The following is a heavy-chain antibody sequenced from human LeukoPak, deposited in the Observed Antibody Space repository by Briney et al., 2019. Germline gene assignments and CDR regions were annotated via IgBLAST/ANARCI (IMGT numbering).Heavy chain of an antibody. V-gene: IGHV1-69*13. D-gene: IGHD3-3*01. Sequence: SVKVSCTASGGTFSSYAISWVRQAPGQGLEWMGGIIPIFGTANYAQKFQGRVTITADESTSTAYMELSSLRSEDTAVYYCARDQSSITIFGVVSDWFDPWGQGTLVTVSS. J-gene: IGHJ5*02. CDR1: GGTFSSYA. CDR2: IIPIFGTA. CDR3: ARDQSSITIFGVVSDWFDP.